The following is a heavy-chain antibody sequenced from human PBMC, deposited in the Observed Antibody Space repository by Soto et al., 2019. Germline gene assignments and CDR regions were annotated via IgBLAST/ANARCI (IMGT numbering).Heavy chain of an antibody. CDR1: GGSITRGGYY. V-gene: IGHV4-31*03. CDR3: AGHPGT. CDR2: IYKSGTT. J-gene: IGHJ4*02. Sequence: QEQLQDSGPGLLTPSVNLSLTCTVAGGSITRGGYYWSWIRQQPRKGLSWIGYIYKSGTTYYNPSLKRRVNISVDTSKNQLSLKLTSVTAADTAVYCCAGHPGTWGWGTLVTLSS.